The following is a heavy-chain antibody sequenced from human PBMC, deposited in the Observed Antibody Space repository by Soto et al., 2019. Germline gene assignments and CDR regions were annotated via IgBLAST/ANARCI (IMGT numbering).Heavy chain of an antibody. CDR3: ARDGDGGDSSGYWSFDY. J-gene: IGHJ4*02. D-gene: IGHD3-22*01. V-gene: IGHV3-33*01. Sequence: QVQLVESGGGVVQPGRSLRLSCAASGFTFSSYGMHWVRQAPGKGLEWVAVIWYDGSNKYYADSVKGRFTISRDNSKNTLYLQMNSLRAEDTAVYYCARDGDGGDSSGYWSFDYWGQGTLVTVSS. CDR2: IWYDGSNK. CDR1: GFTFSSYG.